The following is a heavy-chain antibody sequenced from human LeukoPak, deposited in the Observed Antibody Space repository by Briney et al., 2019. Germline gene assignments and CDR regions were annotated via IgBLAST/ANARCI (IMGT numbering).Heavy chain of an antibody. CDR1: GGSFSGYY. Sequence: SETLSLTCAIYGGSFSGYYWSWIRQPPGKGLEWIGEISHSGSINFNPSLKSRVTISVDTSKNQFSLNLSSVTAADTAVYYCAIFAMVIRWGQGTLVTVSS. J-gene: IGHJ4*02. V-gene: IGHV4-34*01. D-gene: IGHD3-3*01. CDR2: ISHSGSI. CDR3: AIFAMVIR.